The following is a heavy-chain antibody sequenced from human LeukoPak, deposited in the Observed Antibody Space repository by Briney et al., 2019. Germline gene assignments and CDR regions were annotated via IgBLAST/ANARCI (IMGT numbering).Heavy chain of an antibody. J-gene: IGHJ5*02. CDR2: IKQDGSEK. V-gene: IGHV3-7*04. CDR1: GFTFSSYW. D-gene: IGHD3-22*01. Sequence: PGGSLRLSCAASGFTFSSYWMSWVRQAPGKGLEWVANIKQDGSEKYYVDSVKGRFTISRDNAKNSLYLQMNSLRAEDTAVYYCARDLVPYYDSRGYTRWFDPWGQGTLVTVSS. CDR3: ARDLVPYYDSRGYTRWFDP.